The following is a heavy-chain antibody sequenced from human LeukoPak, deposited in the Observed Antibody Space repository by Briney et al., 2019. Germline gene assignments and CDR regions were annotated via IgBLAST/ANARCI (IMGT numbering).Heavy chain of an antibody. CDR1: GFTFSGAW. D-gene: IGHD2-2*01. V-gene: IGHV3-74*01. Sequence: GGSLRLSCAASGFTFSGAWMHWVRQAPGKGLMWVSRTNDDGSSTRHADSVKGRFTISRDNAKNTLYLQMNSLRAEDTAVYYCARVSGPGMNEYYHLWGQGTLVTVSS. CDR3: ARVSGPGMNEYYHL. CDR2: TNDDGSST. J-gene: IGHJ4*02.